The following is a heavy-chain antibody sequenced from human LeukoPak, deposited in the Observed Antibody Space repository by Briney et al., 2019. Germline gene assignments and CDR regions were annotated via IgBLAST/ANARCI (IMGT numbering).Heavy chain of an antibody. J-gene: IGHJ3*02. CDR3: ARGDWVSGAVRAFDI. V-gene: IGHV3-11*04. CDR1: GFTFSDYY. D-gene: IGHD3-3*01. Sequence: GGSLRLSCVGSGFTFSDYYMSWIRQVPGKGLEWVSYISNDSVDKYYVDSVRGRFTISRDNAKKSMYLQMSGLRVEDTAVYYCARGDWVSGAVRAFDIWGQGTMVTVSS. CDR2: ISNDSVDK.